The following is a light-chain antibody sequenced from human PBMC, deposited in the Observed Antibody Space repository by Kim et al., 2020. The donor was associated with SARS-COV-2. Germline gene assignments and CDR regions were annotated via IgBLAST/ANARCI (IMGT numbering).Light chain of an antibody. CDR3: QQYNSDFT. J-gene: IGKJ3*01. Sequence: GEKGTITRRDSQTIRSGLAWYQQKPGKPPNLLIYDASSLESGVPSRLSGSGSGTEFTRTNSSLQPNDFATYNSQQYNSDFTFGPGTKVDIK. V-gene: IGKV1-5*01. CDR1: QTIRSG. CDR2: DAS.